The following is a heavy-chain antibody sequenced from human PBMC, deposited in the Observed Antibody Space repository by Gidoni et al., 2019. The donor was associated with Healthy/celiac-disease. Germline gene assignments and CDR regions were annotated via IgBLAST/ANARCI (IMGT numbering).Heavy chain of an antibody. V-gene: IGHV4-31*03. Sequence: QVQLQASGPGLLKPSQTLSLTCTVPVGSLRRGGCYWSWIRPRPGKGLEWIGYIYYSESTYYNPSLKSRVTISGDTSKNQFSLKLSSVTAADTAVYYCAGDNDDSSGYYVGAFDIWGQGTMVTVSS. D-gene: IGHD3-22*01. CDR3: AGDNDDSSGYYVGAFDI. CDR1: VGSLRRGGCY. J-gene: IGHJ3*02. CDR2: IYYSEST.